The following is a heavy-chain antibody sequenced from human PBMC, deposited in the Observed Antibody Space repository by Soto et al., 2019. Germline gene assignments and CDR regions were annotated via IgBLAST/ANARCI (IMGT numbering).Heavy chain of an antibody. J-gene: IGHJ4*02. Sequence: EVHLVESGGGLVKPGGSLRLSCAASGLPFSKAWMSWVRQAPGKGLEWVGRIKNKRTTDYAAPVRDRFTISSDDSQNMVYLQMYSLKTEDTAVYYCAADEADNGNDGDFDYWGQGTLVTVSS. V-gene: IGHV3-15*01. CDR1: GLPFSKAW. CDR2: IKNKRTT. CDR3: AADEADNGNDGDFDY. D-gene: IGHD1-1*01.